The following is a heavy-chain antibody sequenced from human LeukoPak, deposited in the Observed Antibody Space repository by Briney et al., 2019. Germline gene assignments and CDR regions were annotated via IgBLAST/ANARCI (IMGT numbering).Heavy chain of an antibody. CDR1: GDSISSGTYY. V-gene: IGHV4-30-2*06. J-gene: IGHJ4*02. CDR2: IHPSGSL. CDR3: ARGTDAWKVGY. D-gene: IGHD1-1*01. Sequence: PSETLSLTCTVSGDSISSGTYYWNWVRQSQGKGLEWVGCIHPSGSLHYNPSLKSRVTISVDRSNNQFSLTLTSVTAADTALYYCARGTDAWKVGYWGQGTLVTVSS.